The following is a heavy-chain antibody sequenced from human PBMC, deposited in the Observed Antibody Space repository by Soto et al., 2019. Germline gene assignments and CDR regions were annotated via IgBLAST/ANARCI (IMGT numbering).Heavy chain of an antibody. CDR1: GGSFSGYY. V-gene: IGHV4-34*01. J-gene: IGHJ4*02. CDR3: ARSGTAMVYRYFDY. D-gene: IGHD5-18*01. CDR2: INHSGST. Sequence: QVQLQQWGAGLLKPSETLSLTCAVYGGSFSGYYWSWIRQPPGKGLEWIGEINHSGSTNYNPSLKSRVTISVDTSKNQFSRKLSSVTAADTAVYYCARSGTAMVYRYFDYWGQGTLVTVSS.